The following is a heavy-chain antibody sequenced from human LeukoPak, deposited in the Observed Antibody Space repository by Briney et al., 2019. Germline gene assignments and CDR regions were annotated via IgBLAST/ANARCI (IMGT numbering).Heavy chain of an antibody. D-gene: IGHD3-9*01. J-gene: IGHJ6*03. Sequence: SETLSLTCTVSGYSISSGYYWGWIRQPPGKGLEWIGSIYHSGSTYYNPSLKSRVTISVDTSKNQFSLKLSSVTAADTAVYYCARVVVLRYFDWLLYYYYMDVWGKGTTVTVSS. V-gene: IGHV4-38-2*02. CDR3: ARVVVLRYFDWLLYYYYMDV. CDR1: GYSISSGYY. CDR2: IYHSGST.